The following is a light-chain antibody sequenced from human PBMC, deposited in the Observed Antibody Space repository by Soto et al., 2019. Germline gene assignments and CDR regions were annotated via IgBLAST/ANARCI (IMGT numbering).Light chain of an antibody. V-gene: IGLV1-51*02. CDR1: SSNIGNNY. CDR3: GTWDISLSVV. J-gene: IGLJ2*01. Sequence: QSVLTQPPSVSAAPGQKVTISCSGSSSNIGNNYVSWYQQLPGTAPKLLIYENNKRPSGIPDRFSGSKSGTSATLGITGLQTGDEADYYCGTWDISLSVVFGGGTKLTVL. CDR2: ENN.